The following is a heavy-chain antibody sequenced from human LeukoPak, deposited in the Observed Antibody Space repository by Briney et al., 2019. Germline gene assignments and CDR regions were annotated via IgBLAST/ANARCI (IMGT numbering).Heavy chain of an antibody. Sequence: SETLSLTCGVYGGSFSRYYWSWIRQSPGKGLEWIAEIDHRGDTNYNPSVKSRVTISVDTSKNQFSLKVRSLSAADTAVYYCASAATLSETGYFDFWGQGTPVTVSS. CDR3: ASAATLSETGYFDF. V-gene: IGHV4-34*01. CDR2: IDHRGDT. J-gene: IGHJ4*03. CDR1: GGSFSRYY. D-gene: IGHD1-26*01.